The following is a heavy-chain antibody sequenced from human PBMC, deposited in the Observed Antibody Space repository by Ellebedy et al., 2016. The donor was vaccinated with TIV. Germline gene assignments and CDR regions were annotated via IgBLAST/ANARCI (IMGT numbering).Heavy chain of an antibody. CDR2: ISTSGGST. V-gene: IGHV3-23*01. D-gene: IGHD1-26*01. J-gene: IGHJ3*02. CDR1: GFTFSSYA. Sequence: GESLKISCAASGFTFSSYAMSWVRQAPGMGLEWVSLISTSGGSTNYADSVQGRFTISRDNSKNTLYLQMNRLRAEDTAVYFCAKDRVYSGNYHDAFDIWGQGTMVSVSS. CDR3: AKDRVYSGNYHDAFDI.